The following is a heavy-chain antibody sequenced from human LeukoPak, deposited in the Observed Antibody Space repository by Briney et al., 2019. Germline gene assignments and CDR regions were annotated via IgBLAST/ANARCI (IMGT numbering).Heavy chain of an antibody. V-gene: IGHV1-2*02. CDR3: SGGWAFCSITTSHEFDH. J-gene: IGHJ4*02. Sequence: ASVTLTCNASGYTFTGSYLHWARQVPRQGLELMGLANASTGGTKSAQPSQGRVTMIRDTFNTTGYLQLMSPRLDATATYYCSGGWAFCSITTSHEFDHWGQGTLVIVSS. CDR1: GYTFTGSY. CDR2: ANASTGGT. D-gene: IGHD2-2*01.